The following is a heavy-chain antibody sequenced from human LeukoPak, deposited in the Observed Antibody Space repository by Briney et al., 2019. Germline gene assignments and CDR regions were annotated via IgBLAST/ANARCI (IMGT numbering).Heavy chain of an antibody. CDR1: GFTFSSYA. J-gene: IGHJ3*02. CDR2: ISYDGSNK. Sequence: GGSLRLSCAASGFTFSSYAMHWVRQAPGKGLEWVGVISYDGSNKYYADSVKGRFTISRDNSKNTLYLQMNSLRVEDTAVYYCASAAGAFDMWGQGTLVTVSS. V-gene: IGHV3-30*04. CDR3: ASAAGAFDM. D-gene: IGHD6-13*01.